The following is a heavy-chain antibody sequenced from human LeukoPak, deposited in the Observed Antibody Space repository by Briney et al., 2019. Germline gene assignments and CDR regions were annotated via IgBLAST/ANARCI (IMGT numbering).Heavy chain of an antibody. Sequence: ASVKVSCKASGYTFTGYYMHWVRQAPGQGLEWMGWINSNSGGTNYAQKFQGRVTMTRDTSISTAYMELSSLRSEDTAVYYCARASSWYDHGYYYYYMDVWGKGTTVTISS. CDR1: GYTFTGYY. D-gene: IGHD6-13*01. V-gene: IGHV1-2*02. J-gene: IGHJ6*03. CDR3: ARASSWYDHGYYYYYMDV. CDR2: INSNSGGT.